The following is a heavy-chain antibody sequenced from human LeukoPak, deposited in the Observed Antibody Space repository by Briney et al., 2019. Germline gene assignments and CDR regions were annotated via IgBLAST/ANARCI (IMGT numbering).Heavy chain of an antibody. Sequence: ASVKVSCKASGYTFTGYHMHWVRQAPGQGLEWMGRINPNSGDTNYAQKFQGRVTMTRDTSISTAYVELSRLRSDDTAVYYCARDYCSSTSCLFDYWGQGTLVTVSS. CDR1: GYTFTGYH. D-gene: IGHD2-2*01. V-gene: IGHV1-2*06. CDR3: ARDYCSSTSCLFDY. CDR2: INPNSGDT. J-gene: IGHJ4*02.